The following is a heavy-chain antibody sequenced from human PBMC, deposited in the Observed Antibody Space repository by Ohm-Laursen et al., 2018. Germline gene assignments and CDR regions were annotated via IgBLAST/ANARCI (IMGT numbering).Heavy chain of an antibody. CDR1: GFTFSSYG. J-gene: IGHJ1*01. D-gene: IGHD2-21*01. CDR2: ISYDGSNK. V-gene: IGHV3-30*18. CDR3: AKEGGGEVPLQH. Sequence: SLRLSCTASGFTFSSYGMHWVRQAPGKGLEWVAVISYDGSNKYYADSVKGRFTISRDNSKNTLYLQMNSLRAEGTAVYYCAKEGGGEVPLQHWGQGTLVTVSS.